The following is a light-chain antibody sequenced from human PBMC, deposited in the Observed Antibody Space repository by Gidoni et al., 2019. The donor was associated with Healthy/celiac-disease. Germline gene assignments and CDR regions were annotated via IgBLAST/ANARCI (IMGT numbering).Light chain of an antibody. CDR1: QDISNY. CDR2: DAS. Sequence: DIQMTQSPSSLSASVGDRVTITCQASQDISNYLNWYQQKPGKAPKLLIYDASNLETGVPSRFSGSGSGTDFTFTISSLQPEDIATYYCQQYDNLPPGLTFXGXTKVEI. J-gene: IGKJ4*01. CDR3: QQYDNLPPGLT. V-gene: IGKV1-33*01.